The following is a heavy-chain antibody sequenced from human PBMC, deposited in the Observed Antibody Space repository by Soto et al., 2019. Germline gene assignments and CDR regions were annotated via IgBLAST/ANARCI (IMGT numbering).Heavy chain of an antibody. D-gene: IGHD2-2*01. V-gene: IGHV1-69*02. CDR1: GGTFSSYT. J-gene: IGHJ6*02. CDR3: ASMGYCSSTSCYGLHYYYYYGMDV. Sequence: QVQLVQSGAEVKKPGSSVKVSCKASGGTFSSYTISWVRQAPGQGLEWMGRIIPILGIANYAQKFQGRVTIPADKSTSTAYMELSSLRSEDTAVYYCASMGYCSSTSCYGLHYYYYYGMDVWGQGTTVTVSS. CDR2: IIPILGIA.